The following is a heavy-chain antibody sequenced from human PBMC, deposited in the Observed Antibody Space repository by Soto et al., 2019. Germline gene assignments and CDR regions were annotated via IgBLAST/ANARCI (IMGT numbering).Heavy chain of an antibody. V-gene: IGHV3-30-3*01. CDR2: ISYDGSNK. J-gene: IGHJ6*04. CDR3: AREAITFGGGYYYYYGMDV. D-gene: IGHD3-16*01. Sequence: QVQLVESGGGVVQPGRSLRLSCAASGFTFSSYAMHWVRQAPGKGLEWVAVISYDGSNKYYADSVKGRFTISRDNSKNTLYLQMNSLRAEDTAVYYCAREAITFGGGYYYYYGMDVWGKGTTVTVSS. CDR1: GFTFSSYA.